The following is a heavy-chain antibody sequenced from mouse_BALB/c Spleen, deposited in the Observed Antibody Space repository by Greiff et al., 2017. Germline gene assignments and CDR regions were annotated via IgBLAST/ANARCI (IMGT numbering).Heavy chain of an antibody. CDR1: GYTFTDYN. D-gene: IGHD2-2*01. CDR3: ARCDSGYDVGYYAMDY. J-gene: IGHJ4*01. V-gene: IGHV1S29*02. CDR2: IYPYNGGT. Sequence: EVQLQQSGPELVKPGASVKISCKASGYTFTDYNMHWVKQSHGKSLEWIGYIYPYNGGTGYNQKFKSKATLTVDNSSSTAYMELRSLTSEDSAVYYCARCDSGYDVGYYAMDYWGQGTSVTVSS.